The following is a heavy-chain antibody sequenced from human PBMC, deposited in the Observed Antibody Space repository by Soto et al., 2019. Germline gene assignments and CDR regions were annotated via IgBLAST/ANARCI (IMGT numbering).Heavy chain of an antibody. CDR2: IYYSGST. D-gene: IGHD6-19*01. J-gene: IGHJ4*02. V-gene: IGHV4-59*02. CDR3: ARGRQWLDD. CDR1: GGSVSGYY. Sequence: QVQLQESGPGLVKPSETLSLTCTVSGGSVSGYYWSWIRQPPGKGLEWIGYIYYSGSTNYNPFLKSRVTIAVDTSKNQFSLKLSSVTAADTAVYYCARGRQWLDDWGQGTLVTVSS.